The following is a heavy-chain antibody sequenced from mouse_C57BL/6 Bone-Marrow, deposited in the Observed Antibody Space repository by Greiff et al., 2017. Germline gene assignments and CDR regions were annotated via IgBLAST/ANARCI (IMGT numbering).Heavy chain of an antibody. Sequence: QVQLKQSGAELVRPGASVKLSCKASGYTFTDYYINWVKQRPGQGLEWIARIYPGSGNTYYNEKFKGKATLTAEKSSSTAYMQLSSLTSEDSAVYFCARGEDGYPGAYWGQGTLVTVSA. CDR1: GYTFTDYY. CDR2: IYPGSGNT. V-gene: IGHV1-76*01. D-gene: IGHD2-3*01. J-gene: IGHJ3*01. CDR3: ARGEDGYPGAY.